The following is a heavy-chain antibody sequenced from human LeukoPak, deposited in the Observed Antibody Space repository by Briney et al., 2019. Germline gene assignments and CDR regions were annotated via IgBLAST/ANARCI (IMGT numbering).Heavy chain of an antibody. J-gene: IGHJ3*02. CDR1: GGSISSYY. V-gene: IGHV4-59*01. D-gene: IGHD4-17*01. CDR3: ASTLTSDDYGDYGAFDI. CDR2: IYYSGST. Sequence: SETLSLTCTVSGGSISSYYWSWIRQPPGKGLEWIGYIYYSGSTNYNPSLKSRVTISVDTSKNQFSLELSSVTAADTAVYYCASTLTSDDYGDYGAFDIWGQGTMVTVSS.